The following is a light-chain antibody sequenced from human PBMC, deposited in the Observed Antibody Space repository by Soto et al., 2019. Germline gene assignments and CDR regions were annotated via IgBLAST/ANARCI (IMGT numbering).Light chain of an antibody. Sequence: QSALTQPASVSGSPGQSITISCTGTSSDVGGYNYVSWYQQHPGKAPKLMIYEVSNRPSGVSNRFSGSKSGNTASLTISGLQAEDEADYYCSSYTSSTCVFGGGTQLTVL. V-gene: IGLV2-14*01. CDR2: EVS. J-gene: IGLJ2*01. CDR3: SSYTSSTCV. CDR1: SSDVGGYNY.